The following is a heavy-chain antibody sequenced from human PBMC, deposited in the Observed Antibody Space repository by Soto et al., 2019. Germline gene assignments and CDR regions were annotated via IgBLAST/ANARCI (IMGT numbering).Heavy chain of an antibody. Sequence: QLHLVQSGAVVKKPGASVTVSCSASGYPVTAYYMHWVRQAPGRGLERMGGINPATGAAKYTQTFQGRVTMARDTSTSTVFMELSGLTSGDTAVFYCARGGGVGVAGSAAFDMWGQGTLVTVSS. CDR2: INPATGAA. V-gene: IGHV1-2*02. CDR1: GYPVTAYY. D-gene: IGHD3-3*01. J-gene: IGHJ3*02. CDR3: ARGGGVGVAGSAAFDM.